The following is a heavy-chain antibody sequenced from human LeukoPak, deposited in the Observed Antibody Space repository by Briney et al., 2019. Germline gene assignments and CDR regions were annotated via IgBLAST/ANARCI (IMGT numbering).Heavy chain of an antibody. Sequence: GGSLRLCCAATGFTFSHHGMHWVRQAPGKGLEWVAAISFDGSDHYYADSVKGRFTMSRDNSKNTVCLQMNSLRAEDTAVYYCAKDYEDPAGAGLDSWGQGSLVTVSS. V-gene: IGHV3-30*18. CDR2: ISFDGSDH. CDR3: AKDYEDPAGAGLDS. J-gene: IGHJ4*02. CDR1: GFTFSHHG. D-gene: IGHD3-16*01.